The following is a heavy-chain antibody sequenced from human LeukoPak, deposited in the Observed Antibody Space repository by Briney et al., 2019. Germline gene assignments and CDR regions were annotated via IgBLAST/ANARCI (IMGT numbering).Heavy chain of an antibody. D-gene: IGHD4-23*01. CDR2: MHTSGSV. V-gene: IGHV4-4*07. J-gene: IGHJ6*03. CDR3: ARLPDPYGGDSKYYYYMDV. CDR1: GGSISRYY. Sequence: SETLSLTCTVSGGSISRYYWTWIRQPAGKGLEWIGRMHTSGSVNYNPSLKSRVTMSADTSKNQFSLNLNTVTAADTAVYYCARLPDPYGGDSKYYYYMDVWGEGTTVTVFS.